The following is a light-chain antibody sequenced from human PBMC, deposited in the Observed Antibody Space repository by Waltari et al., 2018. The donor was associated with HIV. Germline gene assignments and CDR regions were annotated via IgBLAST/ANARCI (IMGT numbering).Light chain of an antibody. J-gene: IGLJ1*01. V-gene: IGLV2-14*01. CDR3: SSYTSSSTLYV. CDR2: EVS. CDR1: SSDIDGYNY. Sequence: QSALTPPASVSGSPGQWITSSCTGPSSDIDGYNYVSWYQQHPGKVPKLMIFEVSSLPAGGSNRFSCSTSCNTASLIITGLQAEDDADYYCSSYTSSSTLYVFGSGTKLTVL.